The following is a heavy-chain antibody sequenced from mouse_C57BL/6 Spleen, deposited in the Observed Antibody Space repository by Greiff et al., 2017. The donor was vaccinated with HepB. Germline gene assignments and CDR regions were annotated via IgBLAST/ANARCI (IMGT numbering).Heavy chain of an antibody. CDR3: ASHYDYDPPWFAY. D-gene: IGHD2-4*01. CDR2: IYPGDGDT. V-gene: IGHV1-80*01. J-gene: IGHJ3*01. Sequence: QVQLQQSGAELVKPGASVKISCKASGYAFSSYWMNWVKQRPGKGLEWIGQIYPGDGDTNYNGKFKGKATLTADKSSSTAYMQLSSLTSEDSAVYFCASHYDYDPPWFAYWGQGTLVTVSA. CDR1: GYAFSSYW.